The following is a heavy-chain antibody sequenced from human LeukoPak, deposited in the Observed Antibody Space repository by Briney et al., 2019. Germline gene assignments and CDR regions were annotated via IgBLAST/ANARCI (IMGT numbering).Heavy chain of an antibody. CDR1: GASTSTYN. Sequence: SETLSLTCTVSGASTSTYNWNWIRQPPGKGLEWIGYSYSGGNANYNPSLKSRVTISIDTSENQFSLRLTSVTAADTAVYFCAHSKRGGGYYINAFAVWGQGALVTISS. CDR3: AHSKRGGGYYINAFAV. J-gene: IGHJ3*01. CDR2: SYSGGNA. V-gene: IGHV4-59*01. D-gene: IGHD1-26*01.